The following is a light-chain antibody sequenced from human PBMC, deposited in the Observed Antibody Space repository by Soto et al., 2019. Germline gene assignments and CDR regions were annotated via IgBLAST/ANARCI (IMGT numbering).Light chain of an antibody. CDR1: QGISSD. CDR3: QQFKSYPIT. CDR2: AAS. J-gene: IGKJ5*01. V-gene: IGKV1-9*01. Sequence: DIQLTQSPSFLSASVGDRVTITCLASQGISSDLAWYQQNPGKAPKLLIYAASTLQSGVPSTFSGSGSGTEFTLTISSLQPEDFGTYYCQQFKSYPITFGQGTRLEIK.